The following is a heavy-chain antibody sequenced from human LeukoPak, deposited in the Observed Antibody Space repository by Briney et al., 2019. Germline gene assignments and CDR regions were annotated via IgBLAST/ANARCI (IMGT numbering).Heavy chain of an antibody. D-gene: IGHD1-26*01. V-gene: IGHV4-38-2*02. CDR2: IFHTGDV. CDR3: AKSRPGGSYRRNWFDP. CDR1: GYSINSGYF. J-gene: IGHJ5*02. Sequence: SETLSLTCTVSGYSINSGYFWGWVRQPPGRGPEWIGSIFHTGDVYYNPSLRSRVTISVDTSKNQFSLKLTSVTAADTALYYCAKSRPGGSYRRNWFDPWGQGTLVTVSS.